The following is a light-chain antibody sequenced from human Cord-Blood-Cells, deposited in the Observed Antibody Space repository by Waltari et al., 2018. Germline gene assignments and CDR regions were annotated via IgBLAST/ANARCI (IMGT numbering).Light chain of an antibody. V-gene: IGLV3-1*01. CDR2: QDS. CDR3: QAWDSSTKV. Sequence: SYELTQPPSVSVSPGQTASITCSGDKLGDKYACWYQQKPGPSPVLVIYQDSKRHSGIPERFSGSNSGNTATLTISGTQAMDEADYYCQAWDSSTKVFGGGTKLTVL. J-gene: IGLJ3*02. CDR1: KLGDKY.